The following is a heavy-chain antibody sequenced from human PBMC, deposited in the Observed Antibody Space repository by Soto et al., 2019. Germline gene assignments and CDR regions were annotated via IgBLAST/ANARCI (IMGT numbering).Heavy chain of an antibody. V-gene: IGHV1-69*01. J-gene: IGHJ4*02. CDR1: GGNFSSYA. D-gene: IGHD3-22*01. CDR3: ARGQQVEGVDYYYSSGYYPYFDY. Sequence: QVQLVQSGAEVKKPGSSVKVSCKASGGNFSSYAISWVRQAPGQGLEWMGGIIPIFGTANYAQKFQGRVTITADESTSTANMELSSLRSEDTSVYYCARGQQVEGVDYYYSSGYYPYFDYWGQGSLVIV. CDR2: IIPIFGTA.